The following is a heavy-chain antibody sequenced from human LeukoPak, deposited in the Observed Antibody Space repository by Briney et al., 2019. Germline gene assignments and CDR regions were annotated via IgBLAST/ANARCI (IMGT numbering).Heavy chain of an antibody. CDR1: GFTFSSYE. CDR3: ARGYSSGWYPVSYFDY. V-gene: IGHV3-48*03. CDR2: ISSSGSTI. Sequence: GGPLRLSCAASGFTFSSYEMNWVRQAPGKGLEWVSYISSSGSTIYYADSVKGRFTISRDNAKNSLYLQMNSLRAEDTAVYYCARGYSSGWYPVSYFDYWDREPWSPSPQ. J-gene: IGHJ4*02. D-gene: IGHD6-19*01.